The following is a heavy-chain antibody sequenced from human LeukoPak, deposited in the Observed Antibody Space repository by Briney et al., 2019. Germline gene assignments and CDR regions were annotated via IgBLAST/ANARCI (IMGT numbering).Heavy chain of an antibody. D-gene: IGHD3-22*01. J-gene: IGHJ4*02. CDR3: ARRLTYDSRAYYCLDY. V-gene: IGHV5-51*01. CDR1: GYSFTSYW. Sequence: KDGESLKISCKGSGYSFTSYWIGWVSQKPGKGLEWMGIIFPGDSDTRYSPSFQGQVTISADKSISTAYLQWSSLKASDTAMYYCARRLTYDSRAYYCLDYWGQGTLVTVSS. CDR2: IFPGDSDT.